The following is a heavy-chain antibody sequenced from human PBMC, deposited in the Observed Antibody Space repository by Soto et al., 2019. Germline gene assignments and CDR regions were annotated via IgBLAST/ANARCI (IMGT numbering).Heavy chain of an antibody. D-gene: IGHD1-26*01. CDR3: ARARDIIVGATNFDY. CDR2: MNPNSGNT. V-gene: IGHV1-8*01. CDR1: GYTFTSYD. Sequence: ASVKVSCKASGYTFTSYDINWVRQATGQGLGWMGWMNPNSGNTGYAQKFQGRVTMTRNTSISTAYMELSSLRSEDTAVYYCARARDIIVGATNFDYWGQGTLVTVSS. J-gene: IGHJ4*02.